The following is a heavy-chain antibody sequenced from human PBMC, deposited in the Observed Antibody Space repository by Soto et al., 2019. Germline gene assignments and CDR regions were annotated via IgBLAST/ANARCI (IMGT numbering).Heavy chain of an antibody. CDR2: IHYSGST. CDR3: ARFCPTTSNWSFEN. D-gene: IGHD1-20*01. CDR1: GASISSYY. Sequence: SLSLRLTCTLSGASISSYYWSWIRQPPGKGLEWIGYIHYSGSTNYNPSLKCRVTISLDTSKNQFSLKVSSVTATDTAVYYCARFCPTTSNWSFENWYQECLVIVCS. V-gene: IGHV4-59*01. J-gene: IGHJ4*01.